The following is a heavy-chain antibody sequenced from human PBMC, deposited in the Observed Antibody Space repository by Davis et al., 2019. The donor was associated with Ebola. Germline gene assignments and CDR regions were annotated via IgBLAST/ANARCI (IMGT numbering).Heavy chain of an antibody. V-gene: IGHV3-53*01. CDR2: IYSGGST. J-gene: IGHJ4*02. Sequence: GESLKISCAASGFTVSSNYMSWVRQAPGKGLEWVSVIYSGGSTYYADSVKGQFTISRDNSKNTLYLQMNSLRAEDTAVYYCAVSAFEYHIDYWGQGTLVTVSS. D-gene: IGHD2-2*01. CDR3: AVSAFEYHIDY. CDR1: GFTVSSNY.